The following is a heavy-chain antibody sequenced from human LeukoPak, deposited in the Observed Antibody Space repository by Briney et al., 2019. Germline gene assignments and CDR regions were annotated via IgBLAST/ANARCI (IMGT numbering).Heavy chain of an antibody. D-gene: IGHD1-7*01. J-gene: IGHJ4*02. CDR3: ARVGWNYDHFDY. Sequence: QPGGSPRLSCEASGFTFSNYWMHWVRQAPGKGLMWVSQISTDGSQTFYADSVKGRFTISRDNSKNTLYLQMNSLRAEDTAVYYCARVGWNYDHFDYWGQGTLVTVSS. CDR1: GFTFSNYW. CDR2: ISTDGSQT. V-gene: IGHV3-74*01.